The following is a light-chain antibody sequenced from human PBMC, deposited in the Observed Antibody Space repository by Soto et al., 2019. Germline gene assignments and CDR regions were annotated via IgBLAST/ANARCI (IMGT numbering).Light chain of an antibody. CDR2: EGS. CDR1: NSDVRTYNL. Sequence: QSALTQPASVSGSPGQSITISCTGTNSDVRTYNLVSWYQHLPGKAPKLIIYEGSRWPSGISSRFSGSKSGNTASLTISGLQAEDEADYYCFSYTGSRTFVFGTGTKLTVL. V-gene: IGLV2-23*01. CDR3: FSYTGSRTFV. J-gene: IGLJ1*01.